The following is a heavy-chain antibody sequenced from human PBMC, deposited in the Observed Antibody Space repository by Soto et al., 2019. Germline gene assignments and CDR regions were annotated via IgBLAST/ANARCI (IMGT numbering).Heavy chain of an antibody. CDR2: ISAYNGNT. Sequence: ASVKVSCKASGYTFTSYDTRRVRQAPGEGLVWMGWISAYNGNTNYAQKLQGRVTMTTDTSTSTAYMELRSLRSDDTAVYYCASILGYCSGGSCPWAFDIWGQGTMVTVSS. D-gene: IGHD2-15*01. CDR3: ASILGYCSGGSCPWAFDI. V-gene: IGHV1-18*01. CDR1: GYTFTSYD. J-gene: IGHJ3*02.